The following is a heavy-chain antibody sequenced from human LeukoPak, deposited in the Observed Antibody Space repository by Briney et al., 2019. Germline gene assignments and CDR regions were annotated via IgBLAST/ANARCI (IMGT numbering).Heavy chain of an antibody. J-gene: IGHJ4*02. V-gene: IGHV4-4*07. Sequence: ASQTLSLTCSVTGGPIRSYYWSWIRQPAGKGLEWIGHIYTSGSTNYNPSLKSRVTMSVDTSKNQFSLKLSSVTAADTAVYYCARGSKPGDCHDYWGQGTLVTVSS. CDR3: ARGSKPGDCHDY. CDR1: GGPIRSYY. CDR2: IYTSGST. D-gene: IGHD2-21*02.